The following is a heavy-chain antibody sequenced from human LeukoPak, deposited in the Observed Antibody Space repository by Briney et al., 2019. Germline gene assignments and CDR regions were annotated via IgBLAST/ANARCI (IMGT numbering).Heavy chain of an antibody. CDR1: GFTFSSYG. CDR3: ARDQDYYGSGAFDL. CDR2: IWYDGSNK. V-gene: IGHV3-33*01. Sequence: GGSLRLSCAASGFTFSSYGMHWVRQAPGKGLEWVAVIWYDGSNKYYADSVRGRFTISRDNSKNTLYLQMNGLRAEDTAVYYCARDQDYYGSGAFDLWGRGTLVTVSS. J-gene: IGHJ2*01. D-gene: IGHD3-10*01.